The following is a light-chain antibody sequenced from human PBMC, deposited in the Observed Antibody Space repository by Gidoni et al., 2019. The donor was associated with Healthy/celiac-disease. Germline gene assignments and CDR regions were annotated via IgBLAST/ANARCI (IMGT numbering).Light chain of an antibody. Sequence: SSELTQPPSVSVSPGQTASITCSGDKLGDKYACWYQQKPCQSPVLVIYQDSKRPSGSPERFSGSNSGNTATLTISVTQAMDEADYYCQAGDSSTVGFGGGTKLTVL. J-gene: IGLJ2*01. CDR1: KLGDKY. V-gene: IGLV3-1*01. CDR3: QAGDSSTVG. CDR2: QDS.